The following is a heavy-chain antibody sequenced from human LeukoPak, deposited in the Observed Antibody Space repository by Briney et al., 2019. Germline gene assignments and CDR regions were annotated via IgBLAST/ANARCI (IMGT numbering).Heavy chain of an antibody. D-gene: IGHD2-8*01. J-gene: IGHJ5*02. Sequence: TGGSLRLSCAVSGFTFSSYWMTWVRQAPGKGLEWVANIKQEGSEKTYVDSVKGRFTISRDNAQNSLYLQMSSLRAEDTAVYYCAKDGMVYAPPFWFDPWGQGTLVTVSS. V-gene: IGHV3-7*03. CDR3: AKDGMVYAPPFWFDP. CDR2: IKQEGSEK. CDR1: GFTFSSYW.